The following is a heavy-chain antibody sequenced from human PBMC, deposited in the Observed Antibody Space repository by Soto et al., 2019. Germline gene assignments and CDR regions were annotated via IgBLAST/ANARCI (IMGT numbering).Heavy chain of an antibody. Sequence: EASVKVSCKASGYTFTSYGISWVRQAPGQGLEWMGWISAYNGNTNYAQKLQGRVTMTTDTSTSTAYMELRSLRSDDTAVYYCARDHMVAVAQGWFDPWGQGTLVTVSS. CDR1: GYTFTSYG. CDR2: ISAYNGNT. J-gene: IGHJ5*02. V-gene: IGHV1-18*01. CDR3: ARDHMVAVAQGWFDP. D-gene: IGHD6-19*01.